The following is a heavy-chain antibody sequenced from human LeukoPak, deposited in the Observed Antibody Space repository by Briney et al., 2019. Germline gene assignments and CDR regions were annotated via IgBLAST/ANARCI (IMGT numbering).Heavy chain of an antibody. Sequence: SVKVSCKASGGTFSSYAISWVRQAPGQGLEWMGGIIPIFGTANYAQKFQGRVTITTDESTSTAYMELSSLRSEDTAVYYCATEAITMVRGVMVDWYFDLWGRGTLVTVSS. CDR2: IIPIFGTA. CDR3: ATEAITMVRGVMVDWYFDL. CDR1: GGTFSSYA. J-gene: IGHJ2*01. D-gene: IGHD3-10*01. V-gene: IGHV1-69*05.